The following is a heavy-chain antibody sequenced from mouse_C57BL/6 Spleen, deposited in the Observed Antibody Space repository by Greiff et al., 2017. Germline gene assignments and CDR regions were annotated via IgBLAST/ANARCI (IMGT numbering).Heavy chain of an antibody. D-gene: IGHD4-1*01. V-gene: IGHV7-3*01. CDR1: GFTFTDYY. CDR3: ARELTGTLYFDV. CDR2: IRNKANGYTT. Sequence: EVKLQESGGGLVQPGGSLSLSCAASGFTFTDYYMSWVRQPPGKALEWLGFIRNKANGYTTEYSASVKGRFTISRDNSQSILYLQMNALRAEDSATYYCARELTGTLYFDVWGTGTTVTVSS. J-gene: IGHJ1*03.